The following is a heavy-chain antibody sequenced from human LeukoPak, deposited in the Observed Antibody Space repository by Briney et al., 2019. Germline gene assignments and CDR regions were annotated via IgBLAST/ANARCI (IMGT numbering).Heavy chain of an antibody. CDR2: INHSGST. D-gene: IGHD2-2*01. CDR3: ARLRGVVVAALAY. Sequence: SETLSLTCAVYGGSFSGYYWSWIRQPPGKGLEWIGEINHSGSTNYNPSLKSRVTISVDTSKNQFSLKLSSVTAADTAVYYCARLRGVVVAALAYWGQGTLVTVSS. CDR1: GGSFSGYY. V-gene: IGHV4-34*01. J-gene: IGHJ4*02.